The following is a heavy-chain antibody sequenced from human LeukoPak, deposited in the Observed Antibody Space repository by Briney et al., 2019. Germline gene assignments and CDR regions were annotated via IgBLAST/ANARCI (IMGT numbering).Heavy chain of an antibody. V-gene: IGHV3-11*06. CDR1: GFTFSDYY. D-gene: IGHD6-13*01. Sequence: GGSLRRSCAASGFTFSDYYMSWIRQAPGKGLEWVSYISSSSSYTNYADSVKGRFTISRDNAKNSLYLQMNSLRAEDTAVYYCARVARSSSWYYFDYWGQGTLVTVSS. J-gene: IGHJ4*02. CDR2: ISSSSSYT. CDR3: ARVARSSSWYYFDY.